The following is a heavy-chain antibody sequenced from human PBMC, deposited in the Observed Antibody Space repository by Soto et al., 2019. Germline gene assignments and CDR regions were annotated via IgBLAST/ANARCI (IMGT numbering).Heavy chain of an antibody. V-gene: IGHV3-30*04. J-gene: IGHJ4*02. Sequence: QVQLVESGGGVVQPGRSLKLSCVASGFTLSNYALHWVRQAPGKGPEWVAFISNDGSNKFYADTVKGRFTISRDNSKNTLYLEMNSLRPEDTAVFYCARAGGGYLDYWGQGTLVTVSS. CDR1: GFTLSNYA. D-gene: IGHD3-22*01. CDR2: ISNDGSNK. CDR3: ARAGGGYLDY.